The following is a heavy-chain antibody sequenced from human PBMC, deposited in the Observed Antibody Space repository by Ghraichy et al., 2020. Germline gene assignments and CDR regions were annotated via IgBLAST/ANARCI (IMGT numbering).Heavy chain of an antibody. Sequence: GESLNISCAASGFTFSSYAMSWVRQAPGKGLEWVSAISGSGGSTYYADSVKGRFTISRDNSKNTLYLQMNSLRAEDTAVYYCAKDSSYYYYDSSGYSLGYWGQGTLVTVSS. D-gene: IGHD3-22*01. J-gene: IGHJ4*02. CDR2: ISGSGGST. CDR1: GFTFSSYA. V-gene: IGHV3-23*01. CDR3: AKDSSYYYYDSSGYSLGY.